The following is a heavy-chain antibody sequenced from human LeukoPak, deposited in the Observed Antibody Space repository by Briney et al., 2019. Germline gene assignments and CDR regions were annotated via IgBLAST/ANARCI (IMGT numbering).Heavy chain of an antibody. V-gene: IGHV1-46*01. D-gene: IGHD3-22*01. J-gene: IGHJ4*02. Sequence: ASVKVSCKASGGTFTSYYMHWVRQAPGQGLEWMGIINASGGSTSYAQKFQGRVTMTRDTSTSTVYMELSSLRSEDTAVYYCARSGYVGGYHDSSGYDYFDYWGQGTLVTVSS. CDR3: ARSGYVGGYHDSSGYDYFDY. CDR2: INASGGST. CDR1: GGTFTSYY.